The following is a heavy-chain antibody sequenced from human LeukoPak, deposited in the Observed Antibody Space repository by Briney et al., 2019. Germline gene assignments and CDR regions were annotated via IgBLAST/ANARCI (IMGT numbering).Heavy chain of an antibody. Sequence: ASVKVSCKASGYSFTNDGITWVRQAPGQGLEWMGWISPYNDNSNYAQKFQGRVTMTTDTSTSTAYMELRSLRSDDTAVYYCARNPTRFGELYQFGVHWGQGTLVTVSS. V-gene: IGHV1-18*01. J-gene: IGHJ4*02. CDR3: ARNPTRFGELYQFGVH. D-gene: IGHD3-10*01. CDR1: GYSFTNDG. CDR2: ISPYNDNS.